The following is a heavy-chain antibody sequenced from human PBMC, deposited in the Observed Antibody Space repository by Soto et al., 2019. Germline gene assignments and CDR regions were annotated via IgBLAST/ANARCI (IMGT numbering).Heavy chain of an antibody. CDR1: GGSISTSQW. V-gene: IGHV4-4*02. Sequence: QVQLRESGPGLVKPSETLSLTCTVSGGSISTSQWWSWLRQPPGKGLEWIGEKYHSGSSNYNTSLKNRVTISVDKSKNQFSLKLSSVAAADTAVYYCASKTYESKGTFDYWGQGTLVTVSS. CDR3: ASKTYESKGTFDY. D-gene: IGHD3-22*01. CDR2: KYHSGSS. J-gene: IGHJ4*02.